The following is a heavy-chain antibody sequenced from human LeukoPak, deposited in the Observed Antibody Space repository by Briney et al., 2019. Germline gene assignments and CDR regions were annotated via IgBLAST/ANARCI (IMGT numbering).Heavy chain of an antibody. J-gene: IGHJ3*02. Sequence: ASVKVSCKASGYTFTGYYMHWVRQAPGQGLEWMGWINPNSGGTNYAQKFQGRVTMTRDTSIRTAYMALSRLTSDDTAVYYCARKQRLTGATKIAFDIWGQGTMLTVSS. CDR2: INPNSGGT. V-gene: IGHV1-2*02. CDR1: GYTFTGYY. CDR3: ARKQRLTGATKIAFDI. D-gene: IGHD5-24*01.